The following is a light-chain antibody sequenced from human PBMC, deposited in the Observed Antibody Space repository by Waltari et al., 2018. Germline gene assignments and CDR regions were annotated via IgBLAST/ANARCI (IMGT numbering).Light chain of an antibody. Sequence: QSPLTPPAAVSGSPGQPITISCTGSGRDIGDYEPGSWYQQHPGEAPKLIIYDVTHRPSGISNRFSGSKSGSAASLTISGLQAEDEADYYCSSYTNRSLVFGGGTKLTVL. CDR3: SSYTNRSLV. J-gene: IGLJ2*01. CDR2: DVT. CDR1: GRDIGDYEP. V-gene: IGLV2-14*03.